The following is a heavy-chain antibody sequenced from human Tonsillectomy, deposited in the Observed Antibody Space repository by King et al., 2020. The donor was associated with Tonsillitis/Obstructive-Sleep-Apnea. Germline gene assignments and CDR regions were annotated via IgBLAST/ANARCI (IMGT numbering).Heavy chain of an antibody. D-gene: IGHD3-3*01. J-gene: IGHJ3*02. CDR3: ARDSNYDFWSGYLDDAFDI. Sequence: VQLVESGAEVKKPGASVKVSCKASGYTFTSYGISWVRQAPGQGLEWMGWISAYNGNTNYAQKLQGRVTMTTDTSTSTAYMELRSLRSDDTAVYYCARDSNYDFWSGYLDDAFDIWGQGTMVTVSS. CDR1: GYTFTSYG. V-gene: IGHV1-18*01. CDR2: ISAYNGNT.